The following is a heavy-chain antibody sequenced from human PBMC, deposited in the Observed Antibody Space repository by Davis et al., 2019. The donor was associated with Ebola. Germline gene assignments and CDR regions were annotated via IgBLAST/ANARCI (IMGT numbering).Heavy chain of an antibody. J-gene: IGHJ4*02. V-gene: IGHV1-69*11. D-gene: IGHD3-10*01. CDR3: ARDYYGSGSSDY. CDR1: GGTFNNFA. CDR2: INPSGGYT. Sequence: SVKVSCKVSGGTFNNFAISWVRQAPGQGLEWMGIINPSGGYTSYPQKFQGRVTITADESTSTVYMELRSLRPDDTAVYYCARDYYGSGSSDYWGQGTLVTVSS.